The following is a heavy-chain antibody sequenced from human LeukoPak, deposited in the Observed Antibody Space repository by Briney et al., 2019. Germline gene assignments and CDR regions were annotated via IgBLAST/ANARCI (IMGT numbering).Heavy chain of an antibody. D-gene: IGHD3-22*01. CDR3: ARGLQDYYDSSGYQYYFDY. CDR2: ISAYNGNT. V-gene: IGHV1-18*01. J-gene: IGHJ4*02. CDR1: GYTFTSYA. Sequence: ASVKVSCKASGYTFTSYAMNWVRQAPGQGLEWMGWISAYNGNTNYAQKLQGRVTMTTDTSTSTAYMELRSLRSDDTAVYYCARGLQDYYDSSGYQYYFDYWGQGTLVTVSS.